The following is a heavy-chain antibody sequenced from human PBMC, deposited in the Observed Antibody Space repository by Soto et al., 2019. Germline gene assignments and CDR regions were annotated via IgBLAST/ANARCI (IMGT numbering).Heavy chain of an antibody. CDR2: INHSGST. CDR3: ARAPDTAMVTGWFDP. J-gene: IGHJ5*02. Sequence: SETLSLTCAVYGGSFSGYYWSWIRQPPGKGLEWIGEINHSGSTNYNPSLKSRVTISVDTSKNQFSLKLSSVTAADTAVYYCARAPDTAMVTGWFDPWGQGTLVTVSS. D-gene: IGHD5-18*01. V-gene: IGHV4-34*01. CDR1: GGSFSGYY.